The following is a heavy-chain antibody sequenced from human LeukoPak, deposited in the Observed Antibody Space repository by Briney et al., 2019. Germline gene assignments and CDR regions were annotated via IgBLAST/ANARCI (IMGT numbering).Heavy chain of an antibody. CDR1: GGSISSYY. CDR2: IYYSGST. Sequence: SETLSLTCTVSGGSISSYYWSWIRQPPGKGLEWIGYIYYSGSTNYNPSLKSRVTISVDTSKNQFSLKLSSVTAADTAVYYCACLSSGYYYADYWGQGTLVTVSS. J-gene: IGHJ4*02. D-gene: IGHD3-22*01. V-gene: IGHV4-59*08. CDR3: ACLSSGYYYADY.